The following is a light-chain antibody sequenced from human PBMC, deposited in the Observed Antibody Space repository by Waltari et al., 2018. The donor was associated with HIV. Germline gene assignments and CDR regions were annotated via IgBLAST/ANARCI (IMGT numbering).Light chain of an antibody. Sequence: SVLTQPPPAPGPPAQSVTISCSGSSPHIGPHSVLWYHHLPGTSPKLLRHRTHQRPSGVPDRFSDSTSGTSASLAISGLRSEDEADYYCATWDDSLSGVLFGGGTKLTVL. CDR1: SPHIGPHS. V-gene: IGLV1-47*01. J-gene: IGLJ2*01. CDR2: RTH. CDR3: ATWDDSLSGVL.